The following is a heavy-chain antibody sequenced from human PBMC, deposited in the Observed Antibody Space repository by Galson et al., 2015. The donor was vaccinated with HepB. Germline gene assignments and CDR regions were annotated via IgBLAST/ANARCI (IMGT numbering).Heavy chain of an antibody. D-gene: IGHD6-19*01. V-gene: IGHV2-5*02. J-gene: IGHJ4*02. Sequence: PALVKPTQTLTLTCTFSGFSLSTYGVGVGWIRQPPGKALEWLALIYWDGDKRYSPFLERRLGITMDTSKNQVVLTLTNMDPVDTATYYCAHTFYSGGWYDSHYFDYWGQGALVTVSS. CDR2: IYWDGDK. CDR3: AHTFYSGGWYDSHYFDY. CDR1: GFSLSTYGVG.